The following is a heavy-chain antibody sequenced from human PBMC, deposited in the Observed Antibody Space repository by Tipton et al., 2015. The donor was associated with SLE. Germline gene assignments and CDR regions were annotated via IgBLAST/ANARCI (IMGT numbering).Heavy chain of an antibody. J-gene: IGHJ3*02. D-gene: IGHD6-13*01. V-gene: IGHV3-30*04. Sequence: RSLRLSCAASGFTFSTYAMHWVRQAPGKGLDWVAVISYDGSNKYYADSVKGRFTISRDNSKNTLYLQMNSLRAEDTAVYYCAAELVDAFDIWGQGTMVTVSS. CDR2: ISYDGSNK. CDR3: AAELVDAFDI. CDR1: GFTFSTYA.